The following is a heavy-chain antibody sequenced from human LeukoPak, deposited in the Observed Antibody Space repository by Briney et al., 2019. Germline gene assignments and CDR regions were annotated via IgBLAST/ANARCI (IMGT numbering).Heavy chain of an antibody. V-gene: IGHV3-33*01. CDR3: ARDIDEYSSS. CDR1: GFTFSSYG. D-gene: IGHD6-6*01. CDR2: IWYDGSHE. J-gene: IGHJ4*02. Sequence: GTSLRLSCAASGFTFSSYGMHWVRQAPGKGLEWVATIWYDGSHEYYGDSVKGRFSISRDNSKDTLDLEMNSLRAEDTAVYYCARDIDEYSSSWGQGTLVTVSS.